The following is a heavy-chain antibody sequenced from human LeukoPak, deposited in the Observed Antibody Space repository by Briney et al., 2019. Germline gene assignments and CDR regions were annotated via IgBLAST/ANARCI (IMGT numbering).Heavy chain of an antibody. D-gene: IGHD3-22*01. V-gene: IGHV3-30-3*01. Sequence: GGSLRLSCAASGFTFSSYAMHWVRQAPGKGLEWVAVISYDGSNKYYAYSVKGRFTISRDNSKNTLYLQMNSLRAEDTAVYYCARGDYYDSSGYDYWGQGTLVTVSS. CDR1: GFTFSSYA. CDR2: ISYDGSNK. CDR3: ARGDYYDSSGYDY. J-gene: IGHJ4*02.